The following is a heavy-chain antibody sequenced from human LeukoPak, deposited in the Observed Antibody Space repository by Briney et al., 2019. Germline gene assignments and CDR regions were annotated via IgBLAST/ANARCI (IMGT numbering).Heavy chain of an antibody. J-gene: IGHJ6*02. Sequence: PGRSLRLPCAASGFTFSSYGMHWVRQAPGKGLEWVAVISYDGSNKYYADSVKGRFTISRDNSKNTLYLQMNSLRAEDTAVYYCAKDFYGMDVWGQGTTVTVSS. V-gene: IGHV3-30*18. CDR1: GFTFSSYG. CDR3: AKDFYGMDV. CDR2: ISYDGSNK.